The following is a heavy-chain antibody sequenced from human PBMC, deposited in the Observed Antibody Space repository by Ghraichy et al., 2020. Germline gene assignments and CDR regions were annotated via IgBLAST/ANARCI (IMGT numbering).Heavy chain of an antibody. CDR1: GFTFSSYA. D-gene: IGHD3-22*01. J-gene: IGHJ4*02. CDR2: ISGSGGST. Sequence: GGSLRLSCAASGFTFSSYAMNWVRQAPGKGLGWVSGISGSGGSTYYADSVKGRFTISRDNSKSTLYLQMNSLRAEDTAVYYCAPSGPFSDSSGYYYEDYFYYWGQGTLVTVSS. CDR3: APSGPFSDSSGYYYEDYFYY. V-gene: IGHV3-23*01.